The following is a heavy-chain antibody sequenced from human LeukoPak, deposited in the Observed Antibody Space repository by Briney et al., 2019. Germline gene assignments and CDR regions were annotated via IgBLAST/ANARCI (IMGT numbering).Heavy chain of an antibody. D-gene: IGHD3-3*01. CDR2: IIPIFGTA. V-gene: IGHV1-69*06. CDR3: ARDQPAIFGVAEDAFDI. Sequence: SVKVSCKASGGTFSSYAISWVRQAPGQGLEWMGGIIPIFGTANYAQKFQGRVTITADKSTSTAYMELSSLRSEDTAVYYCARDQPAIFGVAEDAFDIWGQGTMVTVSS. CDR1: GGTFSSYA. J-gene: IGHJ3*02.